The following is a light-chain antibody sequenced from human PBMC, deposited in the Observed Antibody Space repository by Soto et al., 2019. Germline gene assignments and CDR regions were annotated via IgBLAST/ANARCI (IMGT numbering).Light chain of an antibody. V-gene: IGLV2-14*01. CDR3: CSYXXXNSRV. J-gene: IGLJ3*02. Sequence: QSALTQPASMSGSPGQSITISCTGTSNDVGGYNYVSWYQQHPGKAPKLMIFEVSNRPSGVSNRFSGSKSGNTASLTISGLQAEDEAYYYCCSYXXXNSRVFXGGTKLTV. CDR2: EVS. CDR1: SNDVGGYNY.